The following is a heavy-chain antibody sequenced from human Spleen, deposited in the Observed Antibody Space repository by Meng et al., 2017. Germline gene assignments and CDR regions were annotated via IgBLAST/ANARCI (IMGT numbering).Heavy chain of an antibody. V-gene: IGHV4-31*03. CDR1: GGSISSADYY. CDR2: IYYSGSA. J-gene: IGHJ4*01. D-gene: IGHD3-16*02. CDR3: ARAQEFSDSVWGSFRYYFDY. Sequence: SETLSLTCTVSGGSISSADYYWSWVRHHPGKGLEWIAHIYYSGSASYNPSLKSRVTISVDTSKNQFFLNLNSVTAADTAVYYCARAQEFSDSVWGSFRYYFDYWGHGTQVTVSS.